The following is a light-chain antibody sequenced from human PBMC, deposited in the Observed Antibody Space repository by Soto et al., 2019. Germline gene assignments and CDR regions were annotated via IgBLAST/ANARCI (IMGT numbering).Light chain of an antibody. Sequence: DIQITQSPSSLSASVGDRITITCRASQGIMNDLAWYQQKPGKPPNLLISSASTLKSGVPSRFSGSGFGTDFTLTISNLQPEDVATYYCQKYNSVPPTFGGGTKVEIK. CDR1: QGIMND. V-gene: IGKV1-27*01. J-gene: IGKJ4*01. CDR3: QKYNSVPPT. CDR2: SAS.